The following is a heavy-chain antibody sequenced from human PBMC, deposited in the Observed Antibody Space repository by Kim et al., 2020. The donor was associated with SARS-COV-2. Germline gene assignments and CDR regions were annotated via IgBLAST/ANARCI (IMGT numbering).Heavy chain of an antibody. CDR3: ARESPYYYDRSGYYYVVDS. D-gene: IGHD3-22*01. J-gene: IGHJ4*02. CDR2: ISYSGST. V-gene: IGHV4-61*01. Sequence: SETLSLTCIVSGDSVSDDPYFWTWIRQPPGKGLEWIAYISYSGSTNYTASVKSRVTVSLDTSMNQFSLKLTSVTAADTAVYYCARESPYYYDRSGYYYVVDSWGQGTLVTVSS. CDR1: GDSVSDDPYF.